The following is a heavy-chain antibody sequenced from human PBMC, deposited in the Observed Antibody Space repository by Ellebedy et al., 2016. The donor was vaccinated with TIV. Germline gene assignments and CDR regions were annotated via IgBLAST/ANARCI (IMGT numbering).Heavy chain of an antibody. D-gene: IGHD3-3*01. CDR3: ARDRFADAFDI. Sequence: GESLKISCAASGFTFSSYSMNWVRQAPGKGLEWVSYISSSSSTIYYADSVKGRFTISRDNAKNSLYLQMNSLRAEDTAVYYCARDRFADAFDIWGQGTMVTVSS. CDR1: GFTFSSYS. V-gene: IGHV3-48*04. CDR2: ISSSSSTI. J-gene: IGHJ3*02.